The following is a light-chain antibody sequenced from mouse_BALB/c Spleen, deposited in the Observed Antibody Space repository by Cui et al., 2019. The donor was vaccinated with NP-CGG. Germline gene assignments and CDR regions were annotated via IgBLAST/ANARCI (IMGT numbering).Light chain of an antibody. Sequence: QAVVTQESALTTSPGETVTLTCRSSTGAVTTSNYANWVQEKPDHLFTGLIGGTNNRAPGVPARFSGSLIGDKAALTITGAQTEDEAIYFCALWYSNHWVFDGGTILTVL. CDR1: TGAVTTSNY. J-gene: IGLJ1*01. CDR2: GTN. V-gene: IGLV1*01. CDR3: ALWYSNHWV.